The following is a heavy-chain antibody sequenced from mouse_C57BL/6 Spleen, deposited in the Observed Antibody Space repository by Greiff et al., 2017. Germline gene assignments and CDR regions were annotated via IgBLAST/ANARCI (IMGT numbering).Heavy chain of an antibody. D-gene: IGHD1-1*01. CDR1: GFTFSSYA. CDR2: ISSGGDYI. V-gene: IGHV5S21*01. Sequence: EVMLVESGEGLVKPGGSLKLSCAASGFTFSSYAMSWVRQTPEKRLEWVTYISSGGDYIYYADTVKGRFTISRDNARNTLYLQLSSLKSEDTAMYYCARDGPITTVVGGAMDYWGQGTSVTVSS. J-gene: IGHJ4*01. CDR3: ARDGPITTVVGGAMDY.